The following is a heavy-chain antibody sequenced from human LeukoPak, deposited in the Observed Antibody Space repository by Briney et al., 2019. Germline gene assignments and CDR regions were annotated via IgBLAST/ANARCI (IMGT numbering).Heavy chain of an antibody. V-gene: IGHV4-39*07. D-gene: IGHD3-22*01. CDR3: ARRSSYDSSGLDAFDI. CDR2: IFYTGST. CDR1: SGSISTSNYY. Sequence: SETLSLTCTVSSGSISTSNYYWGWVRQPPGKALEWSGNIFYTGSTNYNPSLKSRVTISVDTSKNQFSLKLSSVTAADTAVYYCARRSSYDSSGLDAFDIWGQGTMVTVSS. J-gene: IGHJ3*02.